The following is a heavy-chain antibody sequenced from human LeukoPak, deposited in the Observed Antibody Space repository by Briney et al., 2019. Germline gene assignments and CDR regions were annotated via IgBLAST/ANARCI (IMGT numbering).Heavy chain of an antibody. CDR3: ARSDYRFDY. D-gene: IGHD1-26*01. Sequence: AASVKVSCKASGGTFSSYAISWVRQAPGQGLEWMGGIIPIFGTANYAQKVQGRATITADESTSTAYMELSSLRSEDTAVYYCARSDYRFDYWGQGTLVTVSS. CDR1: GGTFSSYA. J-gene: IGHJ4*02. V-gene: IGHV1-69*13. CDR2: IIPIFGTA.